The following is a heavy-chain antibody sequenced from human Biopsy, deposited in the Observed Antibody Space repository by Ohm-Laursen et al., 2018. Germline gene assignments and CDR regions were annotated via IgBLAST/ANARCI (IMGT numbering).Heavy chain of an antibody. V-gene: IGHV1-69*13. J-gene: IGHJ5*02. CDR3: ARGGGYNWNNGWFDP. CDR2: IIGIFRTA. Sequence: ASVKVSCKASGGTFSSSAITWVRQAPGQVLEWMGGIIGIFRTAHYAQKFQGRVTITADEFMSTAYMELSSLRSEDTAVYYCARGGGYNWNNGWFDPWGQGTLVTVSS. CDR1: GGTFSSSA. D-gene: IGHD1/OR15-1a*01.